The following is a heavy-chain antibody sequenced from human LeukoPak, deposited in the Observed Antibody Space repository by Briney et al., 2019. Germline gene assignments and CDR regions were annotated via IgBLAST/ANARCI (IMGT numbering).Heavy chain of an antibody. CDR1: GFTFSSYC. D-gene: IGHD6-13*01. CDR3: ARTPGYSSSWYEDY. V-gene: IGHV3-21*01. Sequence: PGGSLRLSCAASGFTFSSYCMSWVRQAPGKGLEWVASISSSSSYIYYADSMKGRFTISRAKTKKPLYLQMKSLRAEDTAVYYCARTPGYSSSWYEDYWGQGTLVTVSS. CDR2: ISSSSSYI. J-gene: IGHJ4*02.